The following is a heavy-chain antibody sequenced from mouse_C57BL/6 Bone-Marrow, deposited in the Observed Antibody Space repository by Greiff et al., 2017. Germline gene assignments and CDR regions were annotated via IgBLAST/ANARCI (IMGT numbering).Heavy chain of an antibody. CDR3: ARRFYFDD. CDR1: GFTFSSYG. Sequence: VQLKESGGDLVKPGGSLKLSCAASGFTFSSYGMSWVRQTPDKRLEWVATISSGGSYTYYPDSVKGRFTISRDNAKNTLYLQMSSLKSEDTAMYYCARRFYFDDWGQGTTLTVSS. V-gene: IGHV5-6*01. J-gene: IGHJ2*01. CDR2: ISSGGSYT.